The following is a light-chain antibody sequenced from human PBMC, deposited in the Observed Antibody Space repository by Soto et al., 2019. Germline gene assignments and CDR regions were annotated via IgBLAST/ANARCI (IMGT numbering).Light chain of an antibody. Sequence: EIVMTQSPATLSLSPGERATLSCRASQSVNSNYLAWYQQKPGQAPRLLIYSTSRRATGIPDRFSGSGSGTDFILTISSLEPEDFAVYYCQQYGQSPWTFGQGTKVDIK. J-gene: IGKJ1*01. V-gene: IGKV3-20*01. CDR1: QSVNSNY. CDR3: QQYGQSPWT. CDR2: STS.